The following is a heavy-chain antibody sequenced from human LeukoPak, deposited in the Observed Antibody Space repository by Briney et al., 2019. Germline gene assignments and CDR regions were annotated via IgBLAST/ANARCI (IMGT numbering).Heavy chain of an antibody. V-gene: IGHV5-51*01. CDR2: IYLGDSDT. CDR3: ARGRHDHYYFDY. CDR1: GYSFTSYW. J-gene: IGHJ4*02. Sequence: PGESLKISCKGSGYSFTSYWIGWVRQMPGKGLEWMGIIYLGDSDTRYSPSFQGQVTISADRSISTAYPQWSSLQASDTAMYYCARGRHDHYYFDYRGQGTLVTVSS.